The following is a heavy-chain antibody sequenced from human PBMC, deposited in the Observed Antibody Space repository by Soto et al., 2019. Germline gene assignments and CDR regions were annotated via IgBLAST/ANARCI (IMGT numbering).Heavy chain of an antibody. CDR3: AQETYYFHSRDYHGFDP. V-gene: IGHV1-69*06. Sequence: QGQLVQSGAEVKKPGSSVKVSCKASGGSFSSYVISWIRQAPGQGLEWMGGIIPVSNAANYAQRFQDRVTMSVDKSTSTAYMELRSLRSEDTAIYYCAQETYYFHSRDYHGFDPWGQGTLVTVSS. D-gene: IGHD3-22*01. J-gene: IGHJ5*02. CDR2: IIPVSNAA. CDR1: GGSFSSYV.